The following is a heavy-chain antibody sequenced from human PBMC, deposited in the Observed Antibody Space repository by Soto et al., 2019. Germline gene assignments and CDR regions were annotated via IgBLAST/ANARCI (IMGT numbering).Heavy chain of an antibody. V-gene: IGHV1-8*01. Sequence: ASVKVSCKAFRYTFTSYDIYWVRQAPGQGREWMWWMNPNTGNSAYAQKFQGRVTVTSDTSINTVHMELSSLRSEDTAVYYCARRAETNGWNGFGADKYYFDFWGQGTLVTVSS. J-gene: IGHJ4*02. CDR1: RYTFTSYD. CDR2: MNPNTGNS. CDR3: ARRAETNGWNGFGADKYYFDF. D-gene: IGHD1-1*01.